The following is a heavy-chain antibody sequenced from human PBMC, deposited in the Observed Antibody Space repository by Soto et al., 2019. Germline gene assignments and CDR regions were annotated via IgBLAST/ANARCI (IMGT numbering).Heavy chain of an antibody. Sequence: SVTLSLTCSVSGGSISDYYWSWIRQPPGKGLEWLGYVFYSGSTNYNPSLKSRVIISIDTTKKQFSLNLNSVTTADTAVYYCARSIEVARSSYSAMDFCGQGPTVTVSS. V-gene: IGHV4-59*01. CDR1: GGSISDYY. CDR2: VFYSGST. J-gene: IGHJ6*02. CDR3: ARSIEVARSSYSAMDF. D-gene: IGHD2-21*01.